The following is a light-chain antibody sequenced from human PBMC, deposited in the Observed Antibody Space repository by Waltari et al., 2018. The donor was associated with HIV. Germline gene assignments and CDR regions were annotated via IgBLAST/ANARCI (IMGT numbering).Light chain of an antibody. CDR1: SLRSYY. Sequence: SSELTQDPAVSVALGQTVRITCQGDSLRSYYASWYQQKPGQAPVLVIYGKNNRPSGIPDRFAGSGSGNTASLTITGAQAEDEADYYCNSRDSTDNHVVFGGGTKLTVL. CDR2: GKN. J-gene: IGLJ2*01. CDR3: NSRDSTDNHVV. V-gene: IGLV3-19*01.